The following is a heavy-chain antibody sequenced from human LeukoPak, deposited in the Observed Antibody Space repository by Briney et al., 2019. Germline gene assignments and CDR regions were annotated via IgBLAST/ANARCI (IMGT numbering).Heavy chain of an antibody. CDR2: INPSGGST. CDR1: GYTFTSYY. Sequence: ASVKVSCKASGYTFTSYYMHWVRQAPGQGLEWMGIINPSGGSTSYAQKFQGRVTMTRDMSPSTVYMELSSLRSEDTAVYYCARVVTMVRGMDYYMDVWGKGTTVTVSS. D-gene: IGHD3-10*01. J-gene: IGHJ6*03. V-gene: IGHV1-46*01. CDR3: ARVVTMVRGMDYYMDV.